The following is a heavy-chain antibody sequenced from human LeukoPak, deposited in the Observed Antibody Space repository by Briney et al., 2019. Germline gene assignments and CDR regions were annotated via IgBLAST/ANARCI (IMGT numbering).Heavy chain of an antibody. J-gene: IGHJ4*02. CDR3: VRVKGSYFDY. Sequence: GGSLRLSCAASGFPLSSYSINWVRQAPGKGLEWVSYISSSGSAIYYVDSVKGRFTVSRDNARNSLFLQMNSPRAEDTAVYYCVRVKGSYFDYWGQGALVTVSS. CDR2: ISSSGSAI. V-gene: IGHV3-48*01. CDR1: GFPLSSYS. D-gene: IGHD2-15*01.